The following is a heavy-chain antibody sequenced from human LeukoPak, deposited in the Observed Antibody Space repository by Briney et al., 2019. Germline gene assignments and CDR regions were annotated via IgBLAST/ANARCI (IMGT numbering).Heavy chain of an antibody. V-gene: IGHV4-34*01. D-gene: IGHD1-26*01. J-gene: IGHJ4*02. CDR3: ARHSGASRPYRN. CDR1: GGSFSGNY. CDR2: INYSGNT. Sequence: SETLSLTCAVYGGSFSGNYWSWIRQPPGEGLEWIGQINYSGNTDYNASLRSRVTISIDTSKNQFSLKMTSVTAADTAVYYCARHSGASRPYRNWGQGTLVTVSS.